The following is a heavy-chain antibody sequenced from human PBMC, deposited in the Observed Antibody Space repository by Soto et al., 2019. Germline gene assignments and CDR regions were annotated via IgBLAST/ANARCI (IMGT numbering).Heavy chain of an antibody. CDR1: GYTFTSYY. V-gene: IGHV1-46*01. J-gene: IGHJ4*02. Sequence: ASVKVSCKASGYTFTSYYMHWVRQAPGQGLEWMGIINPSGGSTSYAQKFQGRVTMTRDTSTSTVYMELSSLRSEDTAVYYCARRMSSGYYSKSPFDDWGQGTLVTVSS. D-gene: IGHD3-22*01. CDR3: ARRMSSGYYSKSPFDD. CDR2: INPSGGST.